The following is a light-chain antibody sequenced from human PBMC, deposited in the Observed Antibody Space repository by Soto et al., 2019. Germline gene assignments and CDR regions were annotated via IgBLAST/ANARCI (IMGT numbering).Light chain of an antibody. CDR3: QSYDSSLSVV. CDR2: GNS. CDR1: SSNIGAGYD. J-gene: IGLJ2*01. Sequence: QSVLTQPPSVSGAPGQRVTISCTGSSSNIGAGYDVHWYQQLPGTAPKLLIYGNSKRPSGVPDRFSGSKSGTSASLAITGLQAEDEADYYCQSYDSSLSVVFGGGTKVTGL. V-gene: IGLV1-40*01.